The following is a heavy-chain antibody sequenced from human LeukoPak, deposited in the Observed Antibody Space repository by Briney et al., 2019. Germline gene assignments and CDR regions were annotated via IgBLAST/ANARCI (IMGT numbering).Heavy chain of an antibody. V-gene: IGHV3-7*04. D-gene: IGHD6-19*01. CDR1: GFSFSNYW. CDR3: ARDQWQWLGHFDY. J-gene: IGHJ4*02. Sequence: PGGPLRLSCAASGFSFSNYWMSWVRQAPGKGLEWVANIKQDGSEKYYVDSVKGRFTISRDNAKNSLFLQMNSLRAEDTAVYYCARDQWQWLGHFDYWGQGTLVTVSS. CDR2: IKQDGSEK.